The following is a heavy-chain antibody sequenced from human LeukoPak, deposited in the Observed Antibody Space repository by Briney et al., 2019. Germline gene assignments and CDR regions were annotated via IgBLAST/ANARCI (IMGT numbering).Heavy chain of an antibody. J-gene: IGHJ4*02. CDR3: ARDGITCTRDY. CDR2: INENGRET. Sequence: GGSLTLSCAAATFIFGDIWMVWVRPAPGKGLEWVASINENGRETYYAASVTGRFTISRDTAKNSVYLQMSALRAEDTAVYYCARDGITCTRDYWGQGALVTVPS. CDR1: TFIFGDIW. D-gene: IGHD1-7*01. V-gene: IGHV3-7*01.